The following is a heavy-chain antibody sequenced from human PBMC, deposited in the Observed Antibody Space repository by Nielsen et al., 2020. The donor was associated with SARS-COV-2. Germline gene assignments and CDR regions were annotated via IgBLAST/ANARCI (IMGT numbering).Heavy chain of an antibody. J-gene: IGHJ4*02. CDR1: GFTVSSNF. Sequence: GGSLRLSCAASGFTVSSNFMTWVRQAPGKGLEWVSVIYSGDSTYYADSVKGRFTISRDTSRNTLYLQMKSLRPEDTAVYYCAKDGWIQLWLRPSLALDYFDYWGQGTLVTVSS. D-gene: IGHD5-18*01. CDR2: IYSGDST. CDR3: AKDGWIQLWLRPSLALDYFDY. V-gene: IGHV3-53*01.